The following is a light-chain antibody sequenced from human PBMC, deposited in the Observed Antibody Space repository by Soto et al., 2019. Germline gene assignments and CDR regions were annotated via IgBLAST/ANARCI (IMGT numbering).Light chain of an antibody. CDR2: EVS. V-gene: IGLV2-14*01. Sequence: QSALTQPASVSGSPGQSITISCTGSSSDVGGYNYVSWYQQHPGKAPKLMIYEVSNRPSGISNRFSGSKSGNTASLTLSGLQAEDEADYYCAARDDSLSGHWVFGGGTKLTVL. CDR1: SSDVGGYNY. J-gene: IGLJ3*02. CDR3: AARDDSLSGHWV.